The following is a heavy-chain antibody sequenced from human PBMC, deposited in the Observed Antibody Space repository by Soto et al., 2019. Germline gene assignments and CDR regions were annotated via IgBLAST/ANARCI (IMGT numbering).Heavy chain of an antibody. CDR1: GGSFSGYY. CDR3: AIGLVRYYYDSSGYYYFPWFDP. CDR2: INHSGST. J-gene: IGHJ5*02. D-gene: IGHD3-22*01. Sequence: SETLSLTCAVYGGSFSGYYWSWIRQPPGKGLEWIGEINHSGSTNYNPPLKSRVTISVDTSKNQFSLKLSSVTAADTAVYYCAIGLVRYYYDSSGYYYFPWFDPWGQGTLVTVSS. V-gene: IGHV4-34*01.